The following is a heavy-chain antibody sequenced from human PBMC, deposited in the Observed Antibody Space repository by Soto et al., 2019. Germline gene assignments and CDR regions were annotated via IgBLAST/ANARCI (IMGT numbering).Heavy chain of an antibody. Sequence: PGGSLRLSCAASGFTFSSYAMNWVRQAPGKGLEWVSGISWNSGSIGYADSVKGRFTISRDNAKNSLYLQMNSLRAEDTALYYCAKAGFWSGYYSLVDYWGQGTLVTVSS. D-gene: IGHD3-3*01. CDR1: GFTFSSYA. J-gene: IGHJ4*02. CDR3: AKAGFWSGYYSLVDY. CDR2: ISWNSGSI. V-gene: IGHV3-9*01.